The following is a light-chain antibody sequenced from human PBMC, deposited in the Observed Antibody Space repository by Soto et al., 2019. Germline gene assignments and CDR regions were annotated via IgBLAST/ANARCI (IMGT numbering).Light chain of an antibody. CDR1: SCDIGGYNY. CDR3: SSYTTSNTLL. CDR2: DIS. J-gene: IGLJ2*01. V-gene: IGLV2-14*01. Sequence: QSALTQPASVSGSPGQSITISCTGTSCDIGGYNYVSWYQQHPGKAPKLMIYDISDRPSGVSNRFSGSKSGNTASLTISGLRAEDEADYYCSSYTTSNTLLFGGGTQLTVL.